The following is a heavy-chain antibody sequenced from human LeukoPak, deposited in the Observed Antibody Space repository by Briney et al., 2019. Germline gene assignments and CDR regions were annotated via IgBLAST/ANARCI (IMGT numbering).Heavy chain of an antibody. Sequence: GGSLRLSCAASGFTVSSNYMSWVRQAPGKGLEWVSVIYSGGSTYYADSVKGRFTISRDNSKNTLYLQMNSLRAEDTAVYYCARGFCSGSTCYSGDNWGQGTLVTVSS. CDR2: IYSGGST. CDR1: GFTVSSNY. J-gene: IGHJ4*02. V-gene: IGHV3-53*01. D-gene: IGHD2-15*01. CDR3: ARGFCSGSTCYSGDN.